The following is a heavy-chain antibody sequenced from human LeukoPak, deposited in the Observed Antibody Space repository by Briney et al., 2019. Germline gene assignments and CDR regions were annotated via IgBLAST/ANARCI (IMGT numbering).Heavy chain of an antibody. Sequence: GGSLRLSCAASGFPFSDYSMNWVRQAPGKGLGWISYVGIDSGNTYYAASVKGRFTISADRAKNSLVLQMNSLRVEDTAVYYCARDYKYAFDNWGQGTLVTVSS. V-gene: IGHV3-48*01. CDR2: VGIDSGNT. D-gene: IGHD5-24*01. J-gene: IGHJ4*02. CDR1: GFPFSDYS. CDR3: ARDYKYAFDN.